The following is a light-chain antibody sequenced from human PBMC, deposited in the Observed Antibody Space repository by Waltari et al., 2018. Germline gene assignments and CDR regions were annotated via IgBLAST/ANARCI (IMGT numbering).Light chain of an antibody. J-gene: IGKJ5*01. CDR2: KAS. Sequence: DIQMTQSPSTLSASVGDRVTITCRASQSISSWLAWYQQKPGKAPKLLIDKASSLESGVPSRFSGSGSGTEFTLTISSLQPDDFATYFFQQYNSYPITFGQGTRLEIK. V-gene: IGKV1-5*03. CDR3: QQYNSYPIT. CDR1: QSISSW.